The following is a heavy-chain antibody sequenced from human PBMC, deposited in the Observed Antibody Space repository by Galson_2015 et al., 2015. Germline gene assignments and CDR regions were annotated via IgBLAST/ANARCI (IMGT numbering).Heavy chain of an antibody. J-gene: IGHJ6*02. CDR2: INTNTGNP. D-gene: IGHD6-13*01. Sequence: SVKVSCKASGYTFTSYAMNWVRQAPGQGLEWTGWINTNTGNPTYAQGFTGRFVFSLDTSVSTAYLQISSLKAEDTAVYYCARERLRQQLPTSEGMDVWGQGTTVTVSS. V-gene: IGHV7-4-1*02. CDR3: ARERLRQQLPTSEGMDV. CDR1: GYTFTSYA.